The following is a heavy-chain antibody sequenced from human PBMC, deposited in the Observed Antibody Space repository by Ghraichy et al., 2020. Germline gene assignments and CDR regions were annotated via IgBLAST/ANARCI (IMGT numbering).Heavy chain of an antibody. V-gene: IGHV4-39*01. J-gene: IGHJ3*02. CDR2: IYYSGST. D-gene: IGHD2-8*01. CDR1: GGSISSSSYY. CDR3: ARLRLMVYAIYAFDI. Sequence: SKTLSLTCTVSGGSISSSSYYWGWIRQPPGKGLEWIGSIYYSGSTYYNPSLKSRVTISVDTSKNQFSLKLSSVTAADTAVYYCARLRLMVYAIYAFDIWGQGTMVTVSS.